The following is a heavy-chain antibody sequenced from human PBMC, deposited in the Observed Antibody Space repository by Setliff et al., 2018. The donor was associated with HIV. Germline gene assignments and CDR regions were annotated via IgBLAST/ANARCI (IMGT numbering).Heavy chain of an antibody. CDR2: INDSGTT. V-gene: IGHV4-34*01. J-gene: IGHJ4*02. Sequence: SETLSLTCAVYDGSLSSYYWSWIRQSTGKGLEWIGEINDSGTTNYNPSIESRVTMLIDMFKNQLSLKLSSVTAADTAVYFCARGPIRYSSGVRWFWGVESWYSGIDYWGQGTRVTVSS. CDR3: ARGPIRYSSGVRWFWGVESWYSGIDY. D-gene: IGHD2-15*01. CDR1: DGSLSSYY.